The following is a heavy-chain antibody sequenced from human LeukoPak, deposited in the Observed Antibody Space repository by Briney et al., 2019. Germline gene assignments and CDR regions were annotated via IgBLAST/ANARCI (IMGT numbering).Heavy chain of an antibody. CDR1: GFTFSSYA. CDR3: AKDLGNGGYYYYYGMDV. J-gene: IGHJ6*02. D-gene: IGHD2-8*01. Sequence: GGSLRLSCAASGFTFSSYAISWVRQAPGKGLEWVSAISGSGGSTYYADSVKGRFTISRDNSKNTLYLQMNSLRAEDTAVYYCAKDLGNGGYYYYYGMDVWGQGTTVTVSS. CDR2: ISGSGGST. V-gene: IGHV3-23*01.